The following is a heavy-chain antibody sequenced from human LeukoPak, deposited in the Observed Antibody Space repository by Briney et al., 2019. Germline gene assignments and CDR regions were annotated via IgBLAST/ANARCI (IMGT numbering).Heavy chain of an antibody. CDR2: ISGNGHQT. J-gene: IGHJ4*02. CDR3: AKDANYYDSSGFFIPFDY. V-gene: IGHV3-23*01. CDR1: GFAFSRFA. D-gene: IGHD3-22*01. Sequence: PGGSLRLSCSASGFAFSRFAMTWVRHLPGKGLDWVSTISGNGHQTYYGDSVKGRFSVSRNNSKNILYLQMDSLRADDSALYYCAKDANYYDSSGFFIPFDYWGPGALVTVSS.